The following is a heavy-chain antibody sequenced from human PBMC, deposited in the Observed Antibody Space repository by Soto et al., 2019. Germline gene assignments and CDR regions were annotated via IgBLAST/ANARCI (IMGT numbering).Heavy chain of an antibody. CDR2: IYWDDSK. D-gene: IGHD1-26*01. CDR1: GFSLTTDRVG. Sequence: QITLKESGPPLVKPTQTLTLTCTFSGFSLTTDRVGVGWIRQPPGEALEWLAVIYWDDSKTYRPSLESRLTIPKDTSKNPVALTMTNMDSLDTATYYFAHAYGGRSLYWGQGTLVTVSS. V-gene: IGHV2-5*02. J-gene: IGHJ4*02. CDR3: AHAYGGRSLY.